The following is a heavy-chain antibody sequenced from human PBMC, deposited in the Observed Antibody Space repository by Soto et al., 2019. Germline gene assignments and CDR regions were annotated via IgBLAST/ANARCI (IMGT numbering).Heavy chain of an antibody. J-gene: IGHJ3*02. CDR2: IYPGDSDT. CDR3: ARVSSPYSSSPFDI. D-gene: IGHD6-13*01. CDR1: GYSFTSYW. V-gene: IGHV5-51*01. Sequence: GASLKISCKGSGYSFTSYWIGWVRQMPGKGLEWMGIIYPGDSDTRYSPSFQGQVTISADKSISTAYLQWRSLKASDTAMYYCARVSSPYSSSPFDIWGQGTMVTVSS.